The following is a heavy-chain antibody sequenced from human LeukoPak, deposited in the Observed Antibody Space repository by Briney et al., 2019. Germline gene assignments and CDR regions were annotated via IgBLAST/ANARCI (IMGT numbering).Heavy chain of an antibody. V-gene: IGHV4-4*02. J-gene: IGHJ4*02. CDR1: GFTFSRHAM. D-gene: IGHD3-10*01. Sequence: GSLRLSCTASGFTFSRHAMNWVRQPPGKGLEWIGEIYHSGSTNYNPSLKSRVTISVDKSKNQFSLKLSSVTAADTAVYYCARVKFYYGSGSSFDYWGQGTLVTVSS. CDR3: ARVKFYYGSGSSFDY. CDR2: IYHSGST.